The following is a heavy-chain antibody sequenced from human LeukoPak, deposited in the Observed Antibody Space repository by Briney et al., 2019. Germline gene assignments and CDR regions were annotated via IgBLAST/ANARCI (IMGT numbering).Heavy chain of an antibody. Sequence: SETLSLTCAVYGGSISSYYWSWIRQPPGKGLEWIGYIYYSGSTNYNPSLKSRVTISVDTSKNQFSLKLSSVTAADTAVYYCARRVAVAGPVDYWGQGTLVTVSS. D-gene: IGHD6-19*01. V-gene: IGHV4-59*08. CDR2: IYYSGST. CDR1: GGSISSYY. CDR3: ARRVAVAGPVDY. J-gene: IGHJ4*02.